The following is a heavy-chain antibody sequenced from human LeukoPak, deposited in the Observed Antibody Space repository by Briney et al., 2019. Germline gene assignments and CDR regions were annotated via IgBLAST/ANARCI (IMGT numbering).Heavy chain of an antibody. V-gene: IGHV3-7*01. CDR1: GFTFNHYW. CDR2: IKEDGSET. D-gene: IGHD2/OR15-2a*01. CDR3: ARDRPSDQFLFYQTFDC. J-gene: IGHJ4*02. Sequence: GGSLRLSXEASGFTFNHYWMSWVRQAPGKGLEWVANIKEDGSETYYVDSVEGRFTISRDNANNALYLQMNDLRAEDTAVYYCARDRPSDQFLFYQTFDCWGQETLVAVSS.